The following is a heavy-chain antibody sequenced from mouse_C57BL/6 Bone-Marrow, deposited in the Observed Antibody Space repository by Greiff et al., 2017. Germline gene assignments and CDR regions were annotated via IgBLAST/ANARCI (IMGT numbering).Heavy chain of an antibody. V-gene: IGHV1-69*01. D-gene: IGHD2-4*01. CDR1: GYTFTSYW. Sequence: QVQLQQPGAELVMPGASVKLSCKASGYTFTSYWMHWVKQRPGQGLEWIGEIDPSDSYTNYNQKFKGKSTLTVDKSSSTAYMPLSSLTSEDSAVYYCARTPGLRLDYWGQGTTLTVSS. CDR3: ARTPGLRLDY. CDR2: IDPSDSYT. J-gene: IGHJ2*01.